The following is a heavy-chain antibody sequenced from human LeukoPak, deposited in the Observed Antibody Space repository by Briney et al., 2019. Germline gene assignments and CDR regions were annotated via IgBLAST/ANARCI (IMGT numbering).Heavy chain of an antibody. D-gene: IGHD3-10*01. J-gene: IGHJ4*02. Sequence: ASVKVSCKASGYTFTGYYIHWVRQAPGQGLEWMGWIHPNYGGTNSAQKFQGRVTMTTDASTSTVYMELRSLGSDDTAVYYCARDYRGSESPSIYWGQGTLVTVSS. CDR1: GYTFTGYY. CDR2: IHPNYGGT. CDR3: ARDYRGSESPSIY. V-gene: IGHV1-2*02.